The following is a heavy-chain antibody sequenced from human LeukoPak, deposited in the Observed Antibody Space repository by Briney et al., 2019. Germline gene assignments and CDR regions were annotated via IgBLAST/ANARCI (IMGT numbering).Heavy chain of an antibody. D-gene: IGHD3-3*01. CDR3: ARDQSGDFWSGYIGYFDY. J-gene: IGHJ4*02. V-gene: IGHV3-33*01. CDR2: IWYDGSNK. Sequence: GGSLRLSCAASGFTFSSYGMHWVRQAPGKGLEWAAVIWYDGSNKYYADSVKGRFTISRDNSKNTLYLQMNSLRAEDTAVYYCARDQSGDFWSGYIGYFDYWGQGTLVTVSS. CDR1: GFTFSSYG.